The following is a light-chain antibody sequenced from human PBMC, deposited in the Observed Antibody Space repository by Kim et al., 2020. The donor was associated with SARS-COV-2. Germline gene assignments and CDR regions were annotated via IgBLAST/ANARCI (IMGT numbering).Light chain of an antibody. Sequence: VSVSPGQTGSITCSGARLTNTYACWYQGRPGPSLVVVIYQDNMRPAGIPERFSGSSAGNTATLTISGTQTMDEADYYCQAWDSSVVFGGGTQLTVL. CDR2: QDN. V-gene: IGLV3-1*01. CDR1: RLTNTY. CDR3: QAWDSSVV. J-gene: IGLJ2*01.